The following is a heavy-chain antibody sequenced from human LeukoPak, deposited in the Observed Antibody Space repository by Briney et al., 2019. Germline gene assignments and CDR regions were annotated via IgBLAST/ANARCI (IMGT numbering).Heavy chain of an antibody. Sequence: GASVKVSCKASGYTFTSYGISWVRQAPGQGLEWMGGIIPIFGTANYAQKFQGRVTITTDESTSTAYMELSSLRSEDTAVYYCAREIHDYGGAFDYWGQGTLVTVSS. V-gene: IGHV1-69*05. CDR3: AREIHDYGGAFDY. CDR2: IIPIFGTA. J-gene: IGHJ4*02. CDR1: GYTFTSYG. D-gene: IGHD4-23*01.